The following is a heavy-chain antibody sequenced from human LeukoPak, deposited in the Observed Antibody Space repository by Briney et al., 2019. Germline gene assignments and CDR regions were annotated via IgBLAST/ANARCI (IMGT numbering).Heavy chain of an antibody. CDR1: GGTFSSYA. J-gene: IGHJ5*02. Sequence: GASVKVSCKASGGTFSSYAISWVRQASGQGLEWMGGIIPIFGTANYAQKFQGRVTITADESTSTAYMELSSLRSEDTAVYYCAREEVGVVPAAIYWFDPWGQGTLVTVSS. CDR2: IIPIFGTA. V-gene: IGHV1-69*13. D-gene: IGHD2-2*01. CDR3: AREEVGVVPAAIYWFDP.